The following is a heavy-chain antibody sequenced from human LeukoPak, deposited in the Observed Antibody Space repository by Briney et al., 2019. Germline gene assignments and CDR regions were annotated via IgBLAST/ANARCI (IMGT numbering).Heavy chain of an antibody. CDR2: IYSGGST. V-gene: IGHV3-53*01. CDR3: ASQKSHDSSGYYLPFDP. D-gene: IGHD3-22*01. J-gene: IGHJ5*02. CDR1: GFTVNSNY. Sequence: GGSLRLSCAASGFTVNSNYMSWVRQAPGKGLEWVSVIYSGGSTYYADSVKGRFTISRDNSKNTLYLQMNSLRAEDTAVYYCASQKSHDSSGYYLPFDPWGQGTLVTVSS.